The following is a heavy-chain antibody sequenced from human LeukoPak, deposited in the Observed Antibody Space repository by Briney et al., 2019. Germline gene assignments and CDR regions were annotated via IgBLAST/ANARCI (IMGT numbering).Heavy chain of an antibody. V-gene: IGHV3-48*03. CDR1: GFTFSSYE. Sequence: GGSLRLSCAASGFTFSSYEMNWVRQAPGKGLEWVSYISSSGSTIYYADSVKGRFTISRDNAKNSLYLQMNSLRAEDTAVYYCAKGGIVVVPAAIDYFDYWGQGTLVTVSS. CDR2: ISSSGSTI. CDR3: AKGGIVVVPAAIDYFDY. D-gene: IGHD2-2*01. J-gene: IGHJ4*02.